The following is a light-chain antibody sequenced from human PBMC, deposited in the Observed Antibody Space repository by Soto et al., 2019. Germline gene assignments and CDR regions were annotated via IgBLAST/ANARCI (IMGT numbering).Light chain of an antibody. V-gene: IGLV2-14*01. CDR1: SSDVGGYDY. J-gene: IGLJ3*02. CDR3: SSYTSRNTWV. CDR2: EVK. Sequence: QSALTQPPSASGSPGQSVTISCTGTSSDVGGYDYVSWYQQHPGKAPKLMIYEVKNRPSGVSNRFSGSESANTASLTISGLQPEDEADYYCSSYTSRNTWVFGGGTKLTVL.